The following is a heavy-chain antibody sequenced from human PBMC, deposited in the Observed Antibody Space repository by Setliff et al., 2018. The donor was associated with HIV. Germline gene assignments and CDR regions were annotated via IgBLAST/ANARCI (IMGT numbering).Heavy chain of an antibody. D-gene: IGHD4-17*01. V-gene: IGHV3-30*02. CDR2: IRYDGSKK. CDR3: TTDVSAGTGKLLNDYVEVC. Sequence: PGGSLRLSCAASGFSFSTYGMHWVRQAPGKGLEWVAVIRYDGSKKYYTDSVKGRFTITRDNSKNTLYLQMNSLKTEDTAVYYCTTDVSAGTGKLLNDYVEVCWGQGTLVTVSS. J-gene: IGHJ4*02. CDR1: GFSFSTYG.